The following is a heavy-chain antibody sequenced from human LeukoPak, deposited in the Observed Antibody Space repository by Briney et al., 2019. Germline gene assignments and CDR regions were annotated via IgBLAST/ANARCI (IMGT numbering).Heavy chain of an antibody. V-gene: IGHV4-34*01. CDR2: INHSGST. D-gene: IGHD2-15*01. CDR3: ASVGCSGGSCYYFDY. J-gene: IGHJ4*02. CDR1: GGPISGYY. Sequence: SETLSLTCTVSGGPISGYYWSWIRQPPGKGLEWIGEINHSGSTNYNPSLKSRVTISVDTSKNQFSLKLSSVTAADTAVYYCASVGCSGGSCYYFDYWGQGTLVTVSS.